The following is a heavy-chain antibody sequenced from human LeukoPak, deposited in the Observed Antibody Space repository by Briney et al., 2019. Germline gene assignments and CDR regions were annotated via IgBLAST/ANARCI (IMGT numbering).Heavy chain of an antibody. CDR1: GGSISSYY. V-gene: IGHV4-59*01. D-gene: IGHD4-17*01. CDR3: AITVTTLYYYGMDV. CDR2: IYYSGST. Sequence: SETLSLTCTVSGGSISSYYWSWIRQPPGKGLEWIGYIYYSGSTNYNPSLKSRVTISVDTSKNQFSLKLSSVTAADTAVYYCAITVTTLYYYGMDVWGQGTTVTVSS. J-gene: IGHJ6*02.